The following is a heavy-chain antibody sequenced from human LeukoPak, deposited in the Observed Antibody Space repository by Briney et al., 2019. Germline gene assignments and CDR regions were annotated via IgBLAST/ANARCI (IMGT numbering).Heavy chain of an antibody. D-gene: IGHD3-22*01. CDR2: INAGNGNT. V-gene: IGHV1-3*01. Sequence: ASVKVSCKASGYTFTSYAMHWVRQAPGQRLEWMGWINAGNGNTKYSQKFQGRVTMTRNTSISTAYMELSSLRSEDTAVYYCARRHRKMRYYDSRGGNWFDPWGQGTLVTVSS. J-gene: IGHJ5*02. CDR3: ARRHRKMRYYDSRGGNWFDP. CDR1: GYTFTSYA.